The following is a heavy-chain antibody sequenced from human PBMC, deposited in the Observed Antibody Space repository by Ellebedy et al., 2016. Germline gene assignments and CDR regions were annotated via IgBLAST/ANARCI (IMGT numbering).Heavy chain of an antibody. V-gene: IGHV1-69*13. J-gene: IGHJ4*02. CDR2: IIPIFGTA. D-gene: IGHD6-13*01. Sequence: SVKVSXXASGGTFSSYAISWVRQAPGQGLEWMGGIIPIFGTANYAQKFQGRVTITADESTSTAYMELSSLRSEDTAVYYCARDRWGSRRFDYWGQGTLVTVSS. CDR1: GGTFSSYA. CDR3: ARDRWGSRRFDY.